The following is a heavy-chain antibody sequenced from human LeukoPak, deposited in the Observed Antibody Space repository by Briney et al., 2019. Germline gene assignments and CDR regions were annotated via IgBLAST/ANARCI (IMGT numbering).Heavy chain of an antibody. CDR3: AKEGDWAYNYDSSGYYGSFDC. D-gene: IGHD3-22*01. Sequence: PEGSLTLSCATSGFTFSRYWMSWVRQAPGKGLEWVSGISGSGATTYYADSVKGRFTISRDNSKNTLYLQLNSLRAEDTALYYCAKEGDWAYNYDSSGYYGSFDCWGQGTLVTVSS. CDR1: GFTFSRYW. J-gene: IGHJ4*02. CDR2: ISGSGATT. V-gene: IGHV3-23*01.